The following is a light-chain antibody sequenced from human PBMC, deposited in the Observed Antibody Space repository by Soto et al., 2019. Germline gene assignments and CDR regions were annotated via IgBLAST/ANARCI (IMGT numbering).Light chain of an antibody. CDR2: EVS. Sequence: QSVLTQPAYVSGSPGQSITISCTGTSSDVGGYNYVSWYQQHPGKAPKLMIYEVSNRPSGVSNRFSGSKSGNTASLTISGLQAEDEADYYCSSYTSSSTLEVVFGGGTKLTVL. V-gene: IGLV2-14*01. J-gene: IGLJ2*01. CDR3: SSYTSSSTLEVV. CDR1: SSDVGGYNY.